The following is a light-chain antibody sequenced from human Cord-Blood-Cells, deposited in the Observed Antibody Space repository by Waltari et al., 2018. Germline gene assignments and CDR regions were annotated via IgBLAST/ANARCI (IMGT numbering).Light chain of an antibody. CDR3: HQDYSTPLT. V-gene: IGKV4-1*01. CDR2: WAS. Sequence: DIVMTQSPDSLAVYLGERATINCKSSQSVLYSSNNKNYLAWYQQKPGQPPKLLIYWASTRESGVPDRFSGSGSGTDFTLTISSLQAEDVAVYYCHQDYSTPLTFGGGTKVEIK. CDR1: QSVLYSSNNKNY. J-gene: IGKJ4*01.